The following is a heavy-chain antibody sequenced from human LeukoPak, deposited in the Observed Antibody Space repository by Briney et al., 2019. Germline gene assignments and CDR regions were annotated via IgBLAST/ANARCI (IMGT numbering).Heavy chain of an antibody. CDR3: ARDQHGAYLWFGELIPYYFDY. CDR2: INHSGST. J-gene: IGHJ4*02. CDR1: GGSISSSDYY. V-gene: IGHV4-39*07. D-gene: IGHD3-10*01. Sequence: SETLSLTCTVSGGSISSSDYYWGWIRQPPGKGLEWIGEINHSGSTNYNPSLKSRVTISVDTSKNQFSLQLNSVTPEDTAVYYCARDQHGAYLWFGELIPYYFDYWGQGTLVTVSS.